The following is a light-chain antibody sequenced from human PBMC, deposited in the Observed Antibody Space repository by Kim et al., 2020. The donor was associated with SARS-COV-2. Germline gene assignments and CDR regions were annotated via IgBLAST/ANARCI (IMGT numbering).Light chain of an antibody. CDR3: QKYNNWPWT. CDR2: GAS. V-gene: IGKV3-15*01. J-gene: IGKJ1*01. CDR1: QSVSSN. Sequence: EIVMTQSPATLSVSPGERATLSCRASQSVSSNLAWYQQKPGQAPRLLIYGASTRATGIPARFSGSGSGTEFTLTISSLQSEDFAVYYCQKYNNWPWTFCQGTKVGIK.